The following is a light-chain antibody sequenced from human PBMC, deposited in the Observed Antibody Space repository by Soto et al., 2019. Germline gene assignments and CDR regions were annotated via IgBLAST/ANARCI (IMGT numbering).Light chain of an antibody. CDR1: QRISKW. Sequence: DIQMTQSPSTLSASVGDRVTITCRASQRISKWLAWYHWKPGKAPKLLIYDASSLESGVPSRFSGSGSGTEFTLTSSSLQPDDFATYYCQQYNSYPLTFGQGTKVEIK. V-gene: IGKV1-5*01. CDR3: QQYNSYPLT. CDR2: DAS. J-gene: IGKJ1*01.